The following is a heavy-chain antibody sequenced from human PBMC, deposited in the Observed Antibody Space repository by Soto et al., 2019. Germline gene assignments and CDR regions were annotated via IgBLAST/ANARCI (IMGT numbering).Heavy chain of an antibody. D-gene: IGHD3-9*01. CDR3: AKDEYYDILTGYLNWFDP. J-gene: IGHJ5*02. CDR1: GFTFSSYA. V-gene: IGHV3-23*01. Sequence: QAGGSLRLSCAASGFTFSSYAMSWVRQAPGKGLEWVSAISGSGGSTYYADSVKGRFTISRDNSKNTLYLQMNSLRAEDTAVYYCAKDEYYDILTGYLNWFDPWGQGTLVTVSS. CDR2: ISGSGGST.